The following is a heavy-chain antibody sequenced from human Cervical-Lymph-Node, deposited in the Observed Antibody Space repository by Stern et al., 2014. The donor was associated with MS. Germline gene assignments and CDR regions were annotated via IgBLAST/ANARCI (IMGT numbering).Heavy chain of an antibody. V-gene: IGHV4-4*02. D-gene: IGHD2-2*01. J-gene: IGHJ4*02. CDR3: ARDQGFQLMNS. CDR2: VYHTGSA. Sequence: QVQLQESGPGLVRPSGTLSLTCAVSGDSISNDNWWSWVRQPPGKGLECIGKVYHTGSANYDPSLKSRVTISVDKSKNQFSLRLTSMTAADTAVYYCARDQGFQLMNSWGQGTLVIVSS. CDR1: GDSISNDNW.